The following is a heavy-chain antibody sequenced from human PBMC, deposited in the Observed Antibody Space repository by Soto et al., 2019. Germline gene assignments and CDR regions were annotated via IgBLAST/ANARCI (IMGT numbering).Heavy chain of an antibody. CDR2: IIPIFGTA. D-gene: IGHD2-15*01. Sequence: SVKVSCKASEGTFSSYAISWVRQAPGQGLEWMGGIIPIFGTANYAQKFQGRVTITADESTSTAYMELSSLRSEDTAVYYCAIARYCSGGSFYFDVSGSIYFDYWGQGTLVTVSS. J-gene: IGHJ4*02. V-gene: IGHV1-69*13. CDR3: AIARYCSGGSFYFDVSGSIYFDY. CDR1: EGTFSSYA.